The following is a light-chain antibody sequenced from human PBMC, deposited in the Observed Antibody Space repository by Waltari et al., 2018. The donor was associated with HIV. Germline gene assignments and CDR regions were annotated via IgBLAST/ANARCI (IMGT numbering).Light chain of an antibody. J-gene: IGLJ1*01. CDR1: SSNLGAGYH. Sequence: QSVLTQPPSVSGAPGQRVTISCTGRSSNLGAGYHVHRYQQLPGTAPKLHIYGNSNRPSGVPDRFSGSKSGTSASLAITGLQAEDEADYHCQSHDSSLSGYVFGTGTKVTVL. V-gene: IGLV1-40*01. CDR2: GNS. CDR3: QSHDSSLSGYV.